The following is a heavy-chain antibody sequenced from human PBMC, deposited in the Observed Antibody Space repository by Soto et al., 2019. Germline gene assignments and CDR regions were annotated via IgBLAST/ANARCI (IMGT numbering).Heavy chain of an antibody. Sequence: GGSLRLSCAASGFTFSDHYMDWVRQAPGKGLEWVGRTRNKANSYTTEYAASVKGRFTISRDDSKNSLYLQMNSLKTEDTAVYYCARMGLGEFPYYYYYMDVWGKGTTVTVSS. J-gene: IGHJ6*03. CDR3: ARMGLGEFPYYYYYMDV. V-gene: IGHV3-72*01. CDR1: GFTFSDHY. CDR2: TRNKANSYTT. D-gene: IGHD3-10*01.